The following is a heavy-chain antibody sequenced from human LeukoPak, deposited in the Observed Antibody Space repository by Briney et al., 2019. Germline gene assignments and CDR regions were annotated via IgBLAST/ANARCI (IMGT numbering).Heavy chain of an antibody. CDR1: GFRFKSFW. V-gene: IGHV3-7*05. D-gene: IGHD2/OR15-2a*01. CDR2: IKQDGRET. CDR3: ARGLYVIDV. J-gene: IGHJ6*02. Sequence: GGSLRLSCVVPGFRFKSFWMTSVRQAPGKGLEWVATIKQDGRETYYVDSVSGRFTLSRDNAKNSLFLQMNSLRVEDTALYYCARGLYVIDVWAKGPRSSSP.